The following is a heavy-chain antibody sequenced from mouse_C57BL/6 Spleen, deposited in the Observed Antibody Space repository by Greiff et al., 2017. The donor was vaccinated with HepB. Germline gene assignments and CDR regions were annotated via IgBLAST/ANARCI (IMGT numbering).Heavy chain of an antibody. CDR1: GYAFSSYW. Sequence: QVQLKESGAELVKPGASVKISCKASGYAFSSYWMNWVKQRPGKGLEWIGQIYPGDGDTNYNGKFKGKATLTADKSSSPAYMQLSSLTSEDSAVYFCAREEVDGYDGFAYWCQGTLVTVSA. J-gene: IGHJ3*01. D-gene: IGHD2-2*01. V-gene: IGHV1-80*01. CDR2: IYPGDGDT. CDR3: AREEVDGYDGFAY.